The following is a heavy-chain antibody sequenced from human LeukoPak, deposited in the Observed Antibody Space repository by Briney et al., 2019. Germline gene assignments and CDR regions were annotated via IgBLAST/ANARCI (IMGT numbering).Heavy chain of an antibody. J-gene: IGHJ4*02. D-gene: IGHD6-6*01. CDR1: GFPFSSYW. V-gene: IGHV3-7*01. CDR3: ARDRSIAARLFDY. Sequence: GGSLRLSCVASGFPFSSYWMTWVRQAPGKGLEWVANIKQDGSKKSYVDSVKGRFTISRDNSKNTLYLQMNSLRAEDTAVYYCARDRSIAARLFDYWGQGTLVTVSS. CDR2: IKQDGSKK.